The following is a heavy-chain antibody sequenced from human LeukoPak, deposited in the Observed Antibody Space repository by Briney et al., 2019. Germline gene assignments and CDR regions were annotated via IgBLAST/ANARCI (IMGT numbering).Heavy chain of an antibody. CDR3: ARLGSYCSTTSCSYTHDY. J-gene: IGHJ4*02. D-gene: IGHD2-2*01. CDR2: IYHSGST. Sequence: SETLSLTCTVSGYSISSGYYWGWIRQPPGKGLEWIGSIYHSGSTYYNPSLKSRVTISVDTSKNQFSLKVTSVTAADTAVYYCARLGSYCSTTSCSYTHDYWGQGTLVTVSS. V-gene: IGHV4-38-2*02. CDR1: GYSISSGYY.